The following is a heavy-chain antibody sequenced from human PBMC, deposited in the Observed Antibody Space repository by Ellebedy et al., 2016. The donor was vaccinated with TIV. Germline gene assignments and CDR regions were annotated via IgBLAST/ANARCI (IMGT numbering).Heavy chain of an antibody. J-gene: IGHJ5*02. CDR2: ISPYNGYA. CDR1: GYTFTAFY. V-gene: IGHV1-2*02. Sequence: ASVKVSCKPSGYTFTAFYLHWVRQAPGQGLEWMGWISPYNGYAGYAQRFRDRVTMTADTSTSTAYMELNSLRFDDTAVYYCAREVYGDSLNWFDPWGQGTLVTVSS. CDR3: AREVYGDSLNWFDP. D-gene: IGHD4-17*01.